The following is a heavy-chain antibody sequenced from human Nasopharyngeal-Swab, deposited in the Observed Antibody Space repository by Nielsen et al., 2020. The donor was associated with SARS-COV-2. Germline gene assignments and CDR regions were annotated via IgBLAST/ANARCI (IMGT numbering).Heavy chain of an antibody. CDR1: GFTFSSYW. V-gene: IGHV3-7*03. Sequence: GGSLRLSCAGSGFTFSSYWMSWVRQAPGKGLEWVANINEDGTEKYYVDSVKGRFTMSRDNADNSLYLQMNSLRPEDTAIYYCASIAAAENDGFDLWGQGTAVTVSP. J-gene: IGHJ3*01. D-gene: IGHD6-13*01. CDR2: INEDGTEK. CDR3: ASIAAAENDGFDL.